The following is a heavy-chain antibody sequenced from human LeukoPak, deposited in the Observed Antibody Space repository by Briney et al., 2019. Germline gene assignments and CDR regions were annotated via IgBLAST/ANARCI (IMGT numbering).Heavy chain of an antibody. D-gene: IGHD6-19*01. CDR3: VRGGPNKSGWTLDY. CDR1: GYTLTNYA. J-gene: IGHJ4*02. V-gene: IGHV1-3*01. Sequence: GASVKVSCKASGYTLTNYAIHWVRQAPGQRLEWMGWFNSDTGNTDYSQKFQGRVSISRDTSANTAYMELNRLRPEDTAVFYCVRGGPNKSGWTLDYWGQGTLATVSS. CDR2: FNSDTGNT.